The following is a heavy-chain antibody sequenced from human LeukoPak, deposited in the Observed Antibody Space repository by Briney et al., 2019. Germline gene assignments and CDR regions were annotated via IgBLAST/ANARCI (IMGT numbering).Heavy chain of an antibody. CDR1: GDSISNYY. CDR3: ARGRGAVAGTSRSYWYFDL. V-gene: IGHV4-59*12. CDR2: IFYSGST. J-gene: IGHJ2*01. D-gene: IGHD6-19*01. Sequence: PSETLSLTCTVSGDSISNYYWSWIRQPPGKGLEWIGNIFYSGSTYYSPSLRSRVTISLDTSRNQFSLKLSSVTAADTAVYYCARGRGAVAGTSRSYWYFDLWGRGTLVTVSS.